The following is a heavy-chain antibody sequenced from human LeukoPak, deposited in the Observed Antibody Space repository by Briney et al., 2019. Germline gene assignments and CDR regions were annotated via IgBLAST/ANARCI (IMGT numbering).Heavy chain of an antibody. J-gene: IGHJ3*02. Sequence: SETLSLTCTVSVVSIRSYYSSWSPDTPEKGVGWIWYIYYSGSTNYNPSLKSRVTISVDTTKNQFSLKLRSVTAADTAVYYCARHGWDDYYVSGIAIRMWAFDIWGQGTMVTVSS. CDR3: ARHGWDDYYVSGIAIRMWAFDI. CDR1: VVSIRSYY. V-gene: IGHV4-59*08. D-gene: IGHD3-10*01. CDR2: IYYSGST.